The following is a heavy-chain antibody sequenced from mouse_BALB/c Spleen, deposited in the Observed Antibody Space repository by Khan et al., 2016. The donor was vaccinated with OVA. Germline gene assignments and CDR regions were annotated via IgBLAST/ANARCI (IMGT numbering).Heavy chain of an antibody. CDR3: SNHLTGYFAY. Sequence: EVELVESGGDLVKPGGSLKLSCAASGFTFSSYSMSWVRQTPDKRLEWVASISSGGDYTYYPDSVKGRFTISRDNAKNTLYLQMSDLKSEDTAIDYCSNHLTGYFAYWGQGTLVNGSA. CDR2: ISSGGDYT. J-gene: IGHJ3*01. CDR1: GFTFSSYS. D-gene: IGHD4-1*01. V-gene: IGHV5-6*01.